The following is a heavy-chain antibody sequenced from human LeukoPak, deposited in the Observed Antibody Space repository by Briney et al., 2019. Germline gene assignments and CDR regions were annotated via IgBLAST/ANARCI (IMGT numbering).Heavy chain of an antibody. Sequence: SETLSLTCTVSGASISSGGYYWNWIRQPPGKGLEWIGYIYYSRSTSYSPSLKSRLTISVDTSKNQFSLKLSSVTAADTAVYYCAREGYNSGYFDYWGQGTLVTVSS. CDR1: GASISSGGYY. CDR2: IYYSRST. J-gene: IGHJ4*02. D-gene: IGHD5-24*01. CDR3: AREGYNSGYFDY. V-gene: IGHV4-30-4*01.